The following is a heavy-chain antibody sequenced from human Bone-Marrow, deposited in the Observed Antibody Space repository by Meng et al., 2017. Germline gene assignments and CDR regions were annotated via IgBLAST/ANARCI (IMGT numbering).Heavy chain of an antibody. CDR3: ARLYQMLDY. CDR2: INPNSGGT. V-gene: IGHV1-2*02. J-gene: IGHJ4*02. Sequence: ASVKVSCKASGYTFTGYYMHWVRQAPGQGLEWMGWINPNSGGTNYAPKFQGRVTMTRDTSISTAYMELSRLGADDTAVYYCARLYQMLDYWGQGTLVTVSS. D-gene: IGHD2-2*01. CDR1: GYTFTGYY.